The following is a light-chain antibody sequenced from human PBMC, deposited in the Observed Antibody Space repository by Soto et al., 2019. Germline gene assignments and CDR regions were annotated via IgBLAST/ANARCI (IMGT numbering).Light chain of an antibody. CDR3: GTWDSSLTIGVI. V-gene: IGLV1-51*01. Sequence: QSVLTQPPSVSAAPGQKVSISCSGSSSKVGKNFVSWYQHVPGKAPKLLIYDNQKRPSGIPDRFSASKSGTLATLDITGLQTGDEADYYCGTWDSSLTIGVIFGGGTKVTVL. CDR1: SSKVGKNF. J-gene: IGLJ2*01. CDR2: DNQ.